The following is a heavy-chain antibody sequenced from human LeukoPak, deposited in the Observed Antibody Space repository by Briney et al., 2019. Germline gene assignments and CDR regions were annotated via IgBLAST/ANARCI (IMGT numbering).Heavy chain of an antibody. CDR2: IIPIIGTA. J-gene: IGHJ4*02. CDR3: AREGSIAALDY. CDR1: GGTFSSYA. D-gene: IGHD6-6*01. Sequence: ASVKVSCKACGGTFSSYAISWVRQAPGQGLEWMGGIIPIIGTANYAQKFQGRVTMTRDTSTSTVYMELSSLRSEDTAVYYCAREGSIAALDYWGQGTLVTVSS. V-gene: IGHV1-69*05.